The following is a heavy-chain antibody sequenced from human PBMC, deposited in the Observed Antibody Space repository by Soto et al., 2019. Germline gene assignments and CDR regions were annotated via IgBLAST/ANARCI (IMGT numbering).Heavy chain of an antibody. CDR1: GGSFSGYI. CDR2: INHSGSS. V-gene: IGHV4-34*01. CDR3: TRGLFSGSSYSGSWYYFDS. Sequence: SETLSLTCAGSGGSFSGYIWNWIRQTQGKGLQWIGQINHSGSSIYNPSLKNRVTISTMSNNKFSLELSSVTAADTAVYYCTRGLFSGSSYSGSWYYFDSWGQGTMVTVSS. J-gene: IGHJ4*02. D-gene: IGHD1-26*01.